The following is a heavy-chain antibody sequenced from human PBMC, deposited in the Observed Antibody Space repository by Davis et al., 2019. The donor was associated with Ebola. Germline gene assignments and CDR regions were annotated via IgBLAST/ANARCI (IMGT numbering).Heavy chain of an antibody. V-gene: IGHV3-30*18. Sequence: GGSLRLSCAASGFTFSSYGMHWVRQAPGKGLEWVAVISYDGSNKYYADSVKGRFTISRDNSKNTLYLQMNSLRAEDSAVYYCAKDQQWSYSFDYWGQGTLVTVSS. J-gene: IGHJ4*02. CDR1: GFTFSSYG. CDR2: ISYDGSNK. D-gene: IGHD6-19*01. CDR3: AKDQQWSYSFDY.